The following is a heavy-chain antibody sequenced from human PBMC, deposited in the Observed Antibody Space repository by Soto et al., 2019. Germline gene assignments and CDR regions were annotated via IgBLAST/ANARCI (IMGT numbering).Heavy chain of an antibody. V-gene: IGHV3-48*02. J-gene: IGHJ6*02. CDR3: ARDQVAAPRLNYYGMDV. CDR2: ISSTSSTK. D-gene: IGHD6-19*01. Sequence: GGSLRLSCAASGFTFSIYSMNWVRQAPGKGLEWVSHISSTSSTKYYAGSVKGRFTISRDNAQNSLYLQMNSLRDEDRAVYFCARDQVAAPRLNYYGMDVWGQGTTVTVSS. CDR1: GFTFSIYS.